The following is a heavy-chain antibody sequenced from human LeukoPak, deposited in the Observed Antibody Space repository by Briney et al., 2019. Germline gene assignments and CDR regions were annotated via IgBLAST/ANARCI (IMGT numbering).Heavy chain of an antibody. V-gene: IGHV3-21*01. J-gene: IGHJ4*02. CDR3: ARSLGYSYGYVFDY. CDR2: ISSSSSYI. CDR1: GLTFSSYS. D-gene: IGHD5-18*01. Sequence: AGGSLRLSCAASGLTFSSYSMNWVRQAPGKGLEWVSSISSSSSYIYYADSVKGRFTISRDNAKNSLYLQMNSLRAEDTAVYYCARSLGYSYGYVFDYWGQGTLVTVSS.